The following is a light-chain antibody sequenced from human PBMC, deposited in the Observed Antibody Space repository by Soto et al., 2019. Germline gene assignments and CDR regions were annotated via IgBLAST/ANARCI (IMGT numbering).Light chain of an antibody. V-gene: IGLV2-8*01. Sequence: QSALTQPPSASASPGHSVTISCTVTTSDIGGYNFFSWYQQHPGKAPKLMIYEVNKWPSGVPDRFSGSKSGTTASLTVSAIQAEDEADDYCSAHGGTSPYVFGTGTKVTVL. CDR3: SAHGGTSPYV. J-gene: IGLJ1*01. CDR1: TSDIGGYNF. CDR2: EVN.